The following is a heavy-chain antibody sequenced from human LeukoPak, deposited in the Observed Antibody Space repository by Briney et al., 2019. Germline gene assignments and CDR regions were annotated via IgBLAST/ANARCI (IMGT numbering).Heavy chain of an antibody. CDR3: ARALLSYSGYDYFDY. J-gene: IGHJ4*02. CDR1: GGSISSGGYY. Sequence: SQTLSLTCTVSGGSISSGGYYWSWIRQHPGKGLEWIGYIYYSGGTYYNPSLKSRVTISVDTSKNQFSLKLSSVTAADTAVYYCARALLSYSGYDYFDYWGQGTLVTVSS. V-gene: IGHV4-31*03. D-gene: IGHD2-21*01. CDR2: IYYSGGT.